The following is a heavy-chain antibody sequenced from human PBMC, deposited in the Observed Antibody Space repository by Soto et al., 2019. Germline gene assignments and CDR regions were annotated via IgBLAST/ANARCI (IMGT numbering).Heavy chain of an antibody. Sequence: QVLLQESGPGLVKPSQTLSLTCTVSGGSISSGGYYWSWIRQHPGKGLEWIGYIDYSGSTYYNPSLKSRVTISVDTAKTQFSLKLSSVTAADTAVYYCAREGLKYGFGNWGQGTLVTVSS. CDR2: IDYSGST. CDR1: GGSISSGGYY. D-gene: IGHD2-8*01. V-gene: IGHV4-31*03. J-gene: IGHJ4*02. CDR3: AREGLKYGFGN.